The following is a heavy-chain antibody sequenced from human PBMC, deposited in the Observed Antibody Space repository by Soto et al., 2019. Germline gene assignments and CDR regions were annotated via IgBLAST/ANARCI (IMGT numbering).Heavy chain of an antibody. CDR2: IYGDNDT. Sequence: QITLKESGPSPVKPTQPLTVTCTFSGFSLSNSGVGVAWIRQPPGKALEWLALIYGDNDTRYSTSLKTRLTITKDTSTNQVVLTMTNMDPVDTATYSCAHCTLHDYGDYDPGTSHVFDSWCQGTLVTVSS. CDR1: GFSLSNSGVG. V-gene: IGHV2-5*02. D-gene: IGHD4-17*01. CDR3: AHCTLHDYGDYDPGTSHVFDS. J-gene: IGHJ4*02.